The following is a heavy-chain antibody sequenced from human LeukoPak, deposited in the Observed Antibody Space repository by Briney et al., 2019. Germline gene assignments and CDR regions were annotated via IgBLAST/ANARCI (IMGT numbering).Heavy chain of an antibody. CDR1: GFTFSSYA. CDR2: ISGSGGST. D-gene: IGHD2-15*01. V-gene: IGHV3-23*01. CDR3: AKTPAQVVAATTRYYYYGMDV. J-gene: IGHJ6*04. Sequence: GGSLRLSCAASGFTFSSYAMSWVRQAPGKGLEGVSAISGSGGSTYYADSVKGRFTISRDNSKNTLYLQMNSLRAEDTAVYYCAKTPAQVVAATTRYYYYGMDVWGKGTTVTVSS.